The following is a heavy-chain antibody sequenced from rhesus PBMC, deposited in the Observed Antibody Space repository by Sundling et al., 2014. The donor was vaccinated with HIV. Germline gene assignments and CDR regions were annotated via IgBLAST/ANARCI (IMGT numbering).Heavy chain of an antibody. D-gene: IGHD1-26*01. J-gene: IGHJ6*01. V-gene: IGHV1-200*01. CDR2: INPTNGHT. CDR3: ARVGAITGNPNYGLDS. CDR1: GYSFIDYS. Sequence: QVQLVQSGADVKKPGASVKLSCKASGYSFIDYSINWVRQAPGEGLEWMGGINPTNGHTAYSQKFQGRLTMTRDTSTNTAYMELSSLQSEDTAVYYCARVGAITGNPNYGLDSWGQGVVVTVSS.